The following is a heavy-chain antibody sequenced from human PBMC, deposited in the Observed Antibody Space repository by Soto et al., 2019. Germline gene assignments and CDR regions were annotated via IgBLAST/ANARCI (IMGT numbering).Heavy chain of an antibody. CDR1: GGTFSSYA. Sequence: QVQLGQSGAEVKKPGSSVNVSCKASGGTFSSYAISWVRQAPGQGPEWMGGIIPIFGTANYAQKFQGRVTITADQSTSTAYMELGSRRCVDTGVYYCALGGFWSGNYGMAVWGQGTTVTVSS. D-gene: IGHD3-3*01. V-gene: IGHV1-69*01. J-gene: IGHJ6*02. CDR3: ALGGFWSGNYGMAV. CDR2: IIPIFGTA.